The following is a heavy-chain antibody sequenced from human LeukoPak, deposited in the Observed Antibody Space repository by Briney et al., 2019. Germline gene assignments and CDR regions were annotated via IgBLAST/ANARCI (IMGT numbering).Heavy chain of an antibody. CDR2: IHSSAST. D-gene: IGHD1-26*01. V-gene: IGHV4-59*08. CDR1: GGSISNNS. J-gene: IGHJ4*02. Sequence: SETLSLTCSVSGGSISNNSWAWIRQSPEKGLEWIGYIHSSASTDHHPYLKSRVVVSVDTTKNQFSLKLYAVTAADTAVYYCARHGLKLVGVSTIYFDNWGQGTLVTVSS. CDR3: ARHGLKLVGVSTIYFDN.